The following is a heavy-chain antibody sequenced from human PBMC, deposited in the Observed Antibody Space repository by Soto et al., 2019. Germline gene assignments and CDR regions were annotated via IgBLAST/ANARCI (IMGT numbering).Heavy chain of an antibody. J-gene: IGHJ1*01. D-gene: IGHD3-22*01. CDR1: GGSIGSSGYY. CDR3: ARYYDTSDRPYFHH. CDR2: IYYTGTT. Sequence: PSETLSLTCTVSGGSIGSSGYYWAWIRRPPGKGLEWVGTIYYTGTTYYNPFLKTRLTISVDTSKNQFSLKLSSVTASDTAVYFCARYYDTSDRPYFHHWGQGTLVTVSS. V-gene: IGHV4-39*01.